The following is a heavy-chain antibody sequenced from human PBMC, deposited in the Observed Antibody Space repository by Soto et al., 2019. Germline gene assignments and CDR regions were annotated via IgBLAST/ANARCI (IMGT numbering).Heavy chain of an antibody. Sequence: SETPAIGCTFSGGSVCNTVYYWALIRQSPGKGLEWIGSVYYRGRSYSKSSVKSRVTISVDTSKNQFSLNLNSVTASDTAVYFCVSQRTSVLTQAYFDYWGPGALVTGS. CDR1: GGSVCNTVYY. V-gene: IGHV4-39*01. D-gene: IGHD2-8*01. J-gene: IGHJ4*01. CDR2: VYYRGRS. CDR3: VSQRTSVLTQAYFDY.